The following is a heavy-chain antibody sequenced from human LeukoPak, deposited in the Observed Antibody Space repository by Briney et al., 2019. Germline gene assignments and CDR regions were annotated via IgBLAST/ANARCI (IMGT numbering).Heavy chain of an antibody. CDR2: INPNSGGT. D-gene: IGHD3-10*01. J-gene: IGHJ5*02. CDR3: ARAVLLRFGELFDWFDP. CDR1: GYTFTGYY. Sequence: ASVKVSCKASGYTFTGYYMHWVRQAPGQGLEWMGWINPNSGGTNYAQKFQGRVTMTRDTSISTAYMELSRLRSDDTAVYYCARAVLLRFGELFDWFDPWGQGTLVTVSS. V-gene: IGHV1-2*02.